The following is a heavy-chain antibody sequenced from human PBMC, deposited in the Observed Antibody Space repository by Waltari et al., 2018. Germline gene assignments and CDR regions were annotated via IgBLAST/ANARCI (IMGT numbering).Heavy chain of an antibody. D-gene: IGHD3-22*01. Sequence: QVQLVQSGAEVRKPGSSVKVSCKTSGGTFSSYTITWVRQAPGQGLEWMGGIIPMLDIANYAQKFQGRVTITADKSTSTAYMELSGLRSEDTAVYYCATRRYYHDSSPGGDYWGQGTLVTVSS. CDR2: IIPMLDIA. CDR1: GGTFSSYT. CDR3: ATRRYYHDSSPGGDY. V-gene: IGHV1-69*10. J-gene: IGHJ4*02.